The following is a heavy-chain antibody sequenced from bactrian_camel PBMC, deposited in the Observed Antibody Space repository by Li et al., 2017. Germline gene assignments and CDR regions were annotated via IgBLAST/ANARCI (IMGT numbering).Heavy chain of an antibody. D-gene: IGHD2*01. CDR1: SDSFGSNC. Sequence: QLVESGGGSVQAGGSLRLSCTRSSDSFGSNCMGWYRQAPDSECELVSSSRSDGTTSYAESVKDRFTISRDNAKTTVYLQMNSLKPEDTAVYHCVVGASLSSFSWFSRGRCAGLRISFWHWGQGTQVTVS. J-gene: IGHJ4*01. V-gene: IGHV3S53*01. CDR2: SRSDGTT. CDR3: VVGASLSSFSWFSRGRCAGLRISFWH.